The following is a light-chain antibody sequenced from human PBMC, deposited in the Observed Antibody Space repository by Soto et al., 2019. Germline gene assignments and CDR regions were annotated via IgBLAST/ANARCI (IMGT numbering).Light chain of an antibody. Sequence: DIQMTQSPSSVSASVGDTVTITCRASQDISSWLSWFQQKPGRAPKLLRYAASSLQSGVPSRFSGSGSGADFTLTISSLQPEDFATYYCQQAHSFPLTCGGGTKVEIK. J-gene: IGKJ4*01. V-gene: IGKV1-12*01. CDR3: QQAHSFPLT. CDR2: AAS. CDR1: QDISSW.